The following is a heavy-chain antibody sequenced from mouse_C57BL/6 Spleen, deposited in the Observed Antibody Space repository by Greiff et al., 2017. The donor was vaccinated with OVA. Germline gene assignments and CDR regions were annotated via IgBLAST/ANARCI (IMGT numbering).Heavy chain of an antibody. Sequence: EVMLVESGGGLVKPGGSLKLSCAASGFTFSSYTMSWVRQTPEKRLEWVATISGGGGNTYYPDSVKGRFTISRDNAKNTLYLQMSSLRSEDTALFNCARDSAGDYTMYYSGEEASETVSS. CDR3: ARDSAGDYTMYY. V-gene: IGHV5-9*01. J-gene: IGHJ4*01. CDR2: ISGGGGNT. D-gene: IGHD3-2*02. CDR1: GFTFSSYT.